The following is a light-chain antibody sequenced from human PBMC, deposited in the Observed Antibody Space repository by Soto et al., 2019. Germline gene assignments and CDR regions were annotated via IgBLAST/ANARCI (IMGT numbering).Light chain of an antibody. CDR1: SSDVGSYNI. Sequence: QSALTQPASVSGSPGQSITISCTGTSSDVGSYNIVSWYQQHPGKAPKLMINEVSKRPSGVSNRFSGSKSGNTASLTISGLQAEDEADYYCCSYAGSSIPFVFGTGTKLTVL. CDR2: EVS. J-gene: IGLJ1*01. CDR3: CSYAGSSIPFV. V-gene: IGLV2-23*02.